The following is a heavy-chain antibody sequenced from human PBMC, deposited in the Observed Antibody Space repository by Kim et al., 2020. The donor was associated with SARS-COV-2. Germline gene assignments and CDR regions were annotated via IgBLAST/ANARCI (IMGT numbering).Heavy chain of an antibody. CDR3: AARLYDFWSGSNWYFDL. CDR1: GGSISSYY. CDR2: ISYSGST. D-gene: IGHD3-3*01. J-gene: IGHJ2*01. Sequence: SETLSLTCTVSGGSISSYYWSWIRQPPGKGLEWIGYISYSGSTNDSPSLKSRVTISLDTSKNQFSLKLSSVTAADTAVYYCAARLYDFWSGSNWYFDLWGRGTLVTLSS. V-gene: IGHV4-59*08.